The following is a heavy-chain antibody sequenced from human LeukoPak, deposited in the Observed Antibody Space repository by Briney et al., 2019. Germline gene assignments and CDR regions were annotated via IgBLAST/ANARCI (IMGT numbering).Heavy chain of an antibody. Sequence: SETLSLTCTVSGDSINNYYWTWIRQPPGKGLDWIGYIYYSGNTNYNPSLKSRVTISLDTSNNQFSLKLTSVTAADTAMYYCARRTAKTPNYFDYWGQGALVTVSA. CDR2: IYYSGNT. V-gene: IGHV4-59*08. D-gene: IGHD1-1*01. CDR3: ARRTAKTPNYFDY. J-gene: IGHJ4*02. CDR1: GDSINNYY.